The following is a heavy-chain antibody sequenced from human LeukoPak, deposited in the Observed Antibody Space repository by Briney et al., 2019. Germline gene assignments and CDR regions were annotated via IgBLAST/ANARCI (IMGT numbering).Heavy chain of an antibody. V-gene: IGHV4-30-4*02. J-gene: IGHJ4*02. CDR2: IYVNGRT. D-gene: IGHD3-10*01. Sequence: SETLSLTCVISNGSVSSGEYYWIWIRQPPGKGLEWIGYIYVNGRTDYIPSLKSRFSVSSGTKRDQFSLALSSVTPPDPAVYFCARFYYFGWGFDYSWGPGVLVTVSS. CDR1: NGSVSSGEYY. CDR3: ARFYYFGWGFDYS.